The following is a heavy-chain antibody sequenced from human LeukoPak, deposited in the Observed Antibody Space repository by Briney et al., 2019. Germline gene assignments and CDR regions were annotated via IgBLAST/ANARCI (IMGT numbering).Heavy chain of an antibody. CDR1: GGSFSGYY. CDR3: ARGHSSVVTAIPYYFDF. V-gene: IGHV4-34*01. J-gene: IGHJ4*02. D-gene: IGHD2-21*02. Sequence: PSETLSLTCAVYGGSFSGYYWSWIRQPPGKGLEWIGEIYHSGSTNYNPSLKSRVTISVDTSKNQFSLKLSSVTAADMAVYYCARGHSSVVTAIPYYFDFWGQGTLVTVSS. CDR2: IYHSGST.